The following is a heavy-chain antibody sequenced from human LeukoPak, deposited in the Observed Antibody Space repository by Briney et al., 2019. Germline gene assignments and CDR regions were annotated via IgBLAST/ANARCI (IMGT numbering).Heavy chain of an antibody. CDR2: IYHSGST. CDR1: GYSISSGYY. Sequence: SETLSVTCTVSGYSISSGYYWGWIRQPPGKGLEWIGSIYHSGSTYYNPSLKSRVTISVDTSKNQFSLKLSSVTAADTAVYYCARRDYGDYVGAFDIWGQGTMVTVSS. CDR3: ARRDYGDYVGAFDI. D-gene: IGHD4-17*01. V-gene: IGHV4-38-2*02. J-gene: IGHJ3*02.